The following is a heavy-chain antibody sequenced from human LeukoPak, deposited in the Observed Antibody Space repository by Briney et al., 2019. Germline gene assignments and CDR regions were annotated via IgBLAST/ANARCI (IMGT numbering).Heavy chain of an antibody. CDR1: GGSISSGSYY. J-gene: IGHJ6*03. CDR2: IYTSGST. Sequence: SETLSLTCTVSGGSISSGSYYWSWIRQPAGKGLEWIGRIYTSGSTNYNPSLKSRVTISVDTSKNQFSLKLSSVTAADTAVYYCARNYDSSGYPPPKYYYYMDVWGKGTTVTISS. D-gene: IGHD3-22*01. CDR3: ARNYDSSGYPPPKYYYYMDV. V-gene: IGHV4-61*02.